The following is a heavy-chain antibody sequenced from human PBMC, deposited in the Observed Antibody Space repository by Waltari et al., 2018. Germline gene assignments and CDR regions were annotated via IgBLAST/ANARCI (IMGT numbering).Heavy chain of an antibody. V-gene: IGHV1-2*02. J-gene: IGHJ5*02. CDR1: GYTFTGYY. CDR2: INPNSGGT. Sequence: QVQLVQSGAEVKKPGASVKVSCKASGYTFTGYYMHWVRQAPGQGLEWMGWINPNSGGTNYAQKFQGRVTMTRDTSISTAYMELSTLRSDDTAVYYCAREDTIFGVVDNWFDPWGQGTLVTVSS. D-gene: IGHD3-3*01. CDR3: AREDTIFGVVDNWFDP.